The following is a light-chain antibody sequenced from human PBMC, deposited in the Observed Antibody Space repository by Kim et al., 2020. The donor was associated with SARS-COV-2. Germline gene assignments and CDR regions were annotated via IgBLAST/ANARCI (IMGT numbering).Light chain of an antibody. CDR3: QSYDSSLSGLV. CDR2: GNN. Sequence: RVNISSNGSSSNIGAGFDVHWYQQLPGTTPKLRIYGNNNRPSGVPDRFYGSKSGTSASLAITGLQAEDEADYYCQSYDSSLSGLVFGGGTQLTVL. V-gene: IGLV1-40*01. CDR1: SSNIGAGFD. J-gene: IGLJ2*01.